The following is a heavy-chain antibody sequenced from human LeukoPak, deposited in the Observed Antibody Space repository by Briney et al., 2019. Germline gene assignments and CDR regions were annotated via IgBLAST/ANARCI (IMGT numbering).Heavy chain of an antibody. Sequence: PGGSLRLSCAASGFTFSSYGMHWVRQAPGKGLEWVAVISYDGSNKYYADSVKGRFTISRDNSKNTLYLQMNTLRAEDTAVYYCACMVRGVMDYWGQGTLVTVSS. CDR3: ACMVRGVMDY. V-gene: IGHV3-30*03. CDR2: ISYDGSNK. D-gene: IGHD3-10*01. CDR1: GFTFSSYG. J-gene: IGHJ4*02.